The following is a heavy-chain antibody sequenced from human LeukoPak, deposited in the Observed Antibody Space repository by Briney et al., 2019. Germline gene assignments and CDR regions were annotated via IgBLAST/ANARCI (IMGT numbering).Heavy chain of an antibody. V-gene: IGHV3-23*01. CDR1: GFTFSSYA. CDR2: ISGSDGST. Sequence: GGSLRLSCAASGFTFSSYAMSWVRQAPGKGLEWASAISGSDGSTYYADSVKGRFTISRDNSKNTLYLQMNSLRAEDTAVYYCAKTRRTYGSGSYYMGYYFDYWGQGTLVTVSS. CDR3: AKTRRTYGSGSYYMGYYFDY. J-gene: IGHJ4*02. D-gene: IGHD3-10*01.